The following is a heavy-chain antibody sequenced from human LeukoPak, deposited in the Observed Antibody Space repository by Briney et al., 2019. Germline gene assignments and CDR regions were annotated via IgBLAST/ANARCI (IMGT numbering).Heavy chain of an antibody. CDR3: AGRELLSTLSCP. Sequence: GESLKISCEAFGYIFTNYWIGWVRQIPGKGLEWMGVIYPGDSRTRYNPSFQGQVTISADKSVNTAYLQWSSLKASDTAIYYCAGRELLSTLSCPWGQGTLVTVSS. CDR2: IYPGDSRT. CDR1: GYIFTNYW. J-gene: IGHJ5*02. D-gene: IGHD1-7*01. V-gene: IGHV5-51*01.